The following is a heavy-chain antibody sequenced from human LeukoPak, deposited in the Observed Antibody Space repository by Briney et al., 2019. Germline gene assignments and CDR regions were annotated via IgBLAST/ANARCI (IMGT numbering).Heavy chain of an antibody. CDR2: ISAYNGNT. CDR1: GGTFSSYG. D-gene: IGHD3-22*01. Sequence: ASVKVSCKASGGTFSSYGISWVRQAPGQGLEWMGWISAYNGNTNYAQKLQGRVTMTTDTSTSTAYMELRSLRSDDTAVYYCARASHSSNYYDSSGYLDYWGQGTLVTVSS. J-gene: IGHJ4*02. CDR3: ARASHSSNYYDSSGYLDY. V-gene: IGHV1-18*01.